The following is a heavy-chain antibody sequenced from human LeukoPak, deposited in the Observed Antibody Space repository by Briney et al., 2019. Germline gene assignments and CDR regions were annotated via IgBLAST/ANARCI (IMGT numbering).Heavy chain of an antibody. Sequence: PGGSLRLSCAASGFTFSSYSMNWVRQAPGKGLEWVSYISSSSTIYYADSVKGRFTISRDNAKNSLSLQMNSLRAEDTAVYYCVRDWGGGRCYWGQGTLVTVSS. J-gene: IGHJ4*02. D-gene: IGHD2-15*01. CDR3: VRDWGGGRCY. CDR1: GFTFSSYS. V-gene: IGHV3-48*04. CDR2: ISSSSTI.